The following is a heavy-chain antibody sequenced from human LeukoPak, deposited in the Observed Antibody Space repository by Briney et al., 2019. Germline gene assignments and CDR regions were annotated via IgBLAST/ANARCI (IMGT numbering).Heavy chain of an antibody. CDR1: GGSISSSGYY. CDR2: ISYSGSA. D-gene: IGHD1-26*01. Sequence: SETLSLTCTVSGGSISSSGYYWGWIRQPPGKGLEWIGSISYSGSAYYNTSLKSRVTISVDTSKNQFSLKLSSVTAADTAVYYCARGGSLGSRKSFDYWGPGTLVTVSS. J-gene: IGHJ4*02. CDR3: ARGGSLGSRKSFDY. V-gene: IGHV4-39*07.